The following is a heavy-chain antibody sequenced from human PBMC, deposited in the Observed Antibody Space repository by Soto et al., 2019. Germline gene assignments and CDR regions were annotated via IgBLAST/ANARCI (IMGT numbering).Heavy chain of an antibody. CDR3: ARVAAPSYYYYGMDV. D-gene: IGHD6-6*01. CDR1: GGSFSGYY. V-gene: IGHV4-34*01. J-gene: IGHJ6*02. Sequence: SSETLTLTRAVYGGSFSGYYWSWISQPPGKGLEWIGEINHSGSTNYNPSLKSRVTLSVDTSKNQFSLKLSSVTAADTAVYYCARVAAPSYYYYGMDVWGQGTTVT. CDR2: INHSGST.